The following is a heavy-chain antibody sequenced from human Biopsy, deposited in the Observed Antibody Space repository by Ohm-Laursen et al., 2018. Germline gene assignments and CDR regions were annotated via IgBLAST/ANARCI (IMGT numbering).Heavy chain of an antibody. CDR3: VKDTNWNYVWDRPGATKGMDV. CDR2: IDWNSRNI. J-gene: IGHJ6*02. CDR1: GFSFDDFA. D-gene: IGHD1-7*01. V-gene: IGHV3-9*01. Sequence: SLRLSCSASGFSFDDFAMHWVRHSPGKGLEWVAGIDWNSRNINYGDSVKGRFSVSRDNAKNSLYLQMNSLRGEDTALYYCVKDTNWNYVWDRPGATKGMDVWGQGTTVTVSS.